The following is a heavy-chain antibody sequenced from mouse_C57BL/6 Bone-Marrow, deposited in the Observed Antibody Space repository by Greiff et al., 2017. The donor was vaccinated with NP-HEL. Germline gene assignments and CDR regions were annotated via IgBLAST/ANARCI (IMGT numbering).Heavy chain of an antibody. CDR2: IDPSDSYT. CDR3: ARKNGDYYGSTFFDY. CDR1: GYTFTSYW. V-gene: IGHV1-69*01. J-gene: IGHJ2*01. D-gene: IGHD1-1*01. Sequence: QVQLQQPGAELVMPGASVKLSCKASGYTFTSYWMHWVKQRPGQGLEWIGEIDPSDSYTNYNQKFKGKSTLTVDKSSSTAYMQLSSLTSEDSAVYYCARKNGDYYGSTFFDYWCQGTTLTVSS.